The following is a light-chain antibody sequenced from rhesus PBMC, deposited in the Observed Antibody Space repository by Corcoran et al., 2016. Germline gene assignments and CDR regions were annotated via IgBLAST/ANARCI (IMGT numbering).Light chain of an antibody. V-gene: IGKV1-74*01. CDR1: DNVNNF. CDR3: QHNYGTPLT. Sequence: DIQMTQSPSSLSASIGDRVTITCRTRDNVNNFLNWYQQKPGKSPKLLIYRASTLKSGVPSRFIGSGSVTDYTFTSTSLQSEDVATYYCQHNYGTPLTFGGGTKVEIK. CDR2: RAS. J-gene: IGKJ4*01.